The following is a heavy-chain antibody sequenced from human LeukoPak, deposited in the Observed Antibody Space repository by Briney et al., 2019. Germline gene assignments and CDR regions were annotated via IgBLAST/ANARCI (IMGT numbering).Heavy chain of an antibody. J-gene: IGHJ6*02. V-gene: IGHV3-73*01. Sequence: PGGSLRLSCAASGFTFSGSAMHWVRQASGKGLEWVGRIRSKANSYATAYAASVKGRFTISRDDSKNTAYLQMNSLKTEDTAVYYCTTRTVTRGPRHMDGWGQGTTVTVSS. CDR2: IRSKANSYAT. CDR3: TTRTVTRGPRHMDG. D-gene: IGHD4-17*01. CDR1: GFTFSGSA.